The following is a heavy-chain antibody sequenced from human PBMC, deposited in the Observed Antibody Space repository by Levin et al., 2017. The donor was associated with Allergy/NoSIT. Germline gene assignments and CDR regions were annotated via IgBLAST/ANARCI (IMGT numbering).Heavy chain of an antibody. CDR1: GYSFTSYW. V-gene: IGHV5-51*01. CDR3: ARHGRYCSGGSCYEGEDY. J-gene: IGHJ4*02. Sequence: GESLKISCKGSGYSFTSYWIGWVRQMPGKGLEWMGIIYPGDSDTRYSPSFQGQVTISADKSISTAYLQWSSLKASDTAMYYCARHGRYCSGGSCYEGEDYWGQGTLVTVSS. D-gene: IGHD2-15*01. CDR2: IYPGDSDT.